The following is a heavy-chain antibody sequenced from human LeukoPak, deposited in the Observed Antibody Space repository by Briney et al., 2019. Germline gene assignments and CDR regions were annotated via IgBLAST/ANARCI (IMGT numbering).Heavy chain of an antibody. D-gene: IGHD3-10*01. V-gene: IGHV3-21*01. CDR3: ARPPWGSGSFGYYYGMDV. J-gene: IGHJ6*04. Sequence: GGSLRLSCAASGFTFSSHSMNWVRQAPGKGLEWVSSISSSSSYIYYADSVKGRFTISRDNAKNSLYLQMNSLRAEDTAVYYCARPPWGSGSFGYYYGMDVWGKGTTVTVSS. CDR1: GFTFSSHS. CDR2: ISSSSSYI.